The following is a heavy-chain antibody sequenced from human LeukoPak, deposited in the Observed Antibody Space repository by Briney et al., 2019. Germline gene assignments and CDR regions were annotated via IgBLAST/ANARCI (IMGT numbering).Heavy chain of an antibody. CDR1: GYSFTNYW. CDR3: ARRLTYDSRAYYCLDY. V-gene: IGHV5-51*01. D-gene: IGHD3-22*01. CDR2: IYPGDSDT. Sequence: GESLKISCKGSGYSFTNYWIAWVRQMPGKGLEWMGIIYPGDSDTRYSPSFQGQVTISADKSISTAYLQWSSLKAPDTAMYYCARRLTYDSRAYYCLDYWGQGTLVTVSS. J-gene: IGHJ4*02.